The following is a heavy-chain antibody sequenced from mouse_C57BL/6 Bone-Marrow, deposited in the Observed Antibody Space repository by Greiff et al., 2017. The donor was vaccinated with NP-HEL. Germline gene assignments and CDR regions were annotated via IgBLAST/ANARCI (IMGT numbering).Heavy chain of an antibody. CDR1: GFNIKDYY. CDR2: IDPEDGET. Sequence: EVQLQQSGAELVKPGASVKLSCTASGFNIKDYYMHWVKQRTEQGLEWIGRIDPEDGETKYASKFQGQATITADTSSNTAYLQRRSLTSEDTAVYYRARRGNDFDCWGKGTTLTVAS. V-gene: IGHV14-2*01. CDR3: ARRGNDFDC. J-gene: IGHJ2*01. D-gene: IGHD2-1*01.